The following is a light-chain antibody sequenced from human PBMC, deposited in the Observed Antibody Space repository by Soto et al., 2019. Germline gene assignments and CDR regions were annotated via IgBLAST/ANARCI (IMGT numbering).Light chain of an antibody. CDR1: GSDFGGYKY. J-gene: IGLJ2*01. V-gene: IGLV2-11*01. Sequence: QSALTQPRSVSGSPGQSVTISCTGTGSDFGGYKYVSWYQQHPGKAPKLMIYDVSKRPSGVPDRFSGSTSANTASLTISGLQAEDEADYYCCSYAGSYTLVFGGGTKLTVL. CDR2: DVS. CDR3: CSYAGSYTLV.